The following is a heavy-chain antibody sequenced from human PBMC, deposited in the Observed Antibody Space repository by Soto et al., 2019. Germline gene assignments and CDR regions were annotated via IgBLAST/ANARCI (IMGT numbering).Heavy chain of an antibody. Sequence: ASVKVSCKASGYTFTNYAMHWVRQAPGQRLEWMGWINAGNGNTKYSQQFQGRVTITRDTSASTAYMELSSLRSEDTAVYYCARVLGYCSGGSCYGGYYFDYWGQGTLVTVSS. CDR3: ARVLGYCSGGSCYGGYYFDY. V-gene: IGHV1-3*01. CDR1: GYTFTNYA. J-gene: IGHJ4*02. D-gene: IGHD2-15*01. CDR2: INAGNGNT.